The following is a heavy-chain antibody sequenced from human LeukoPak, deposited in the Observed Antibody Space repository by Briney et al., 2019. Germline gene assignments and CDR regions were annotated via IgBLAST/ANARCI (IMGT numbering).Heavy chain of an antibody. D-gene: IGHD5-18*01. V-gene: IGHV1-18*01. CDR2: ISAYNGNT. Sequence: ASVKVSCKASGYTFTSYGIRWVRQAPGQGLEWMGWISAYNGNTNYAQKLQGRVTMTTDTSTSTAYMELRSLRSDDTAVYYCARGPYNVDTAMVIDYWGQGTLVTVSS. CDR3: ARGPYNVDTAMVIDY. J-gene: IGHJ4*02. CDR1: GYTFTSYG.